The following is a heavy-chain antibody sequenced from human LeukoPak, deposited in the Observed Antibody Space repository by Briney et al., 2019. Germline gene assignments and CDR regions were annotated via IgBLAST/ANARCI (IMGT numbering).Heavy chain of an antibody. CDR3: ARGFSGYSPPYFDY. D-gene: IGHD3-22*01. J-gene: IGHJ4*02. V-gene: IGHV4-59*11. CDR2: IYYSGST. Sequence: PSETLSLTCTVSGGSISSHYWSWIRQPPGKGLEWIGYIYYSGSTNYTPSLKSRVTISVDTSKNQFSLKLSSVTAADTAVYYCARGFSGYSPPYFDYWGQGTLVTVSS. CDR1: GGSISSHY.